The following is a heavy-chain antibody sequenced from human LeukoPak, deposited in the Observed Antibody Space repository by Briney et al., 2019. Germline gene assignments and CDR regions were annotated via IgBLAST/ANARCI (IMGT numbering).Heavy chain of an antibody. D-gene: IGHD4/OR15-4a*01. J-gene: IGHJ4*02. CDR2: IYYSGST. V-gene: IGHV4-59*01. CDR3: ARALLYGGYFDY. CDR1: GGSISSYY. Sequence: PSETLSLTCTVSGGSISSYYWSWIRQPPGKGLKWIGYIYYSGSTNYNPSLKSRVTISVDTSKNQFSLKLSSVTAADAAVYYCARALLYGGYFDYWGQGTLVTVSS.